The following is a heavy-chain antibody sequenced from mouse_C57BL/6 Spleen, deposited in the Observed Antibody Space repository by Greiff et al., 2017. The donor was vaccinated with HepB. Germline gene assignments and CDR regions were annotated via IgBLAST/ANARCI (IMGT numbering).Heavy chain of an antibody. Sequence: QVQLQQPGAELVKPGASVKMSCKASGYTFTSYWITWVKQRPGQGLEWIGDIYPGSGSTNYNEKFKSKATLTVDTSSSTAYMQLSSLTSEDSAVYYCARNWDVYWYFDVWGTGTTVTVSS. D-gene: IGHD4-1*01. V-gene: IGHV1-55*01. J-gene: IGHJ1*03. CDR1: GYTFTSYW. CDR3: ARNWDVYWYFDV. CDR2: IYPGSGST.